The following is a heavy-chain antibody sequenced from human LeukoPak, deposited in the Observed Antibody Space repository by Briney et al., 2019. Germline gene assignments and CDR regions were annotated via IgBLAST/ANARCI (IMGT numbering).Heavy chain of an antibody. D-gene: IGHD6-13*01. CDR1: GYTFINYG. CDR3: ARVYSNSHEPDY. J-gene: IGHJ4*02. CDR2: ISAYNGNT. V-gene: IGHV1-18*01. Sequence: GASVKVSCKASGYTFINYGFSWVRQAPGQGLEWMGWISAYNGNTNYAQKLHGRVTMTTDTSTSTAYMELRSLRSDDTAVYFCARVYSNSHEPDYWGQGTLVTVST.